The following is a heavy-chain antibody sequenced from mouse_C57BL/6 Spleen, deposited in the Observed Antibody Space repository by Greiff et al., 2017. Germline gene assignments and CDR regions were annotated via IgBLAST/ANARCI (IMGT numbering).Heavy chain of an antibody. D-gene: IGHD1-1*01. J-gene: IGHJ2*01. CDR3: ARGDYGSSFDY. Sequence: VQLQESGPGLVKPSQSLSLTCSVTGYSITSGYYWHWIRQFPGNKLEWMGYISYDGSNNYNPSLKNRISITRDTSKNPFFLKLNSVTTEDTATXYCARGDYGSSFDYWGQGTTLTVSS. CDR1: GYSITSGYY. CDR2: ISYDGSN. V-gene: IGHV3-6*01.